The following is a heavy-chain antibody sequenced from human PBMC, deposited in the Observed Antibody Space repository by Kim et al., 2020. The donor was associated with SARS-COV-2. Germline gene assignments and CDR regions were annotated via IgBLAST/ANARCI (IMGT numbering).Heavy chain of an antibody. CDR1: GFTFSSYA. J-gene: IGHJ5*02. CDR3: AKGVNYYDSSGDH. D-gene: IGHD3-22*01. V-gene: IGHV3-23*01. CDR2: ISGSGGST. Sequence: GGSLRLSCAASGFTFSSYAMGWVRQAPGKGLEWVSAISGSGGSTYYADSVKGRFTISRDNSKNTLYLQMNSLRAEDTAVYYCAKGVNYYDSSGDHWGQGTLVTVSS.